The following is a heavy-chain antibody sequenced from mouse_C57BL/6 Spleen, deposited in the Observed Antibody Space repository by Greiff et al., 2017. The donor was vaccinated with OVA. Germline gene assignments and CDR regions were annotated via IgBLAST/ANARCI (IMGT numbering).Heavy chain of an antibody. D-gene: IGHD1-1*01. J-gene: IGHJ1*03. CDR3: ARGGYGSSPWYFDV. Sequence: QVQLKQPGAELVKPGASVKMSCKASGYTFTSYWITWVKQRPGQGLEWIGDIYPGSGSTNYNEKFKSKATLTVDTSSSTAYMQLSSLTSEDSAVYYCARGGYGSSPWYFDVWGTGTTVTVSS. CDR2: IYPGSGST. V-gene: IGHV1-55*01. CDR1: GYTFTSYW.